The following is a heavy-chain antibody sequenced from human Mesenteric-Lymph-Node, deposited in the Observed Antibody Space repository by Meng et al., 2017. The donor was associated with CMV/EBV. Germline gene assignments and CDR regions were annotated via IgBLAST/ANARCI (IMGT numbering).Heavy chain of an antibody. CDR1: GFTFSSYW. Sequence: GGSLRLSCAASGFTFSSYWMHWVRQAPGKGLEWVSLISWDGGSTYYADSVKGRFTISRDNSKNSLYLQMNSLRAEDTALYYCAKGGSWTDYWGQGTLVTVSS. CDR3: AKGGSWTDY. D-gene: IGHD6-13*01. V-gene: IGHV3-43D*03. J-gene: IGHJ4*02. CDR2: ISWDGGST.